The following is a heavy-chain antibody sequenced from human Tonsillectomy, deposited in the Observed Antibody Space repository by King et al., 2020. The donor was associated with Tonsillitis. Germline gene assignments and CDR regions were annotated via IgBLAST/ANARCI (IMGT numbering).Heavy chain of an antibody. D-gene: IGHD4-17*01. CDR1: GASISSYS. V-gene: IGHV4-59*01. J-gene: IGHJ4*02. CDR2: IYYSGST. Sequence: QLQESGPGLVKPSETLSLTCNVSGASISSYSWSWIRQPPGKELEWIGYIYYSGSTNYNPSLKSRVTMSVDTSKNQFSLKLRFVTVADTAVYYCARDRALDYGFDYWGQGTLVTVSS. CDR3: ARDRALDYGFDY.